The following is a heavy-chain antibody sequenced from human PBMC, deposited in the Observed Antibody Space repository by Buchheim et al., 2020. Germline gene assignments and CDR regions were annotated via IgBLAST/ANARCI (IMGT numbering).Heavy chain of an antibody. CDR1: GGSIRSSSHY. Sequence: QLQLQESGPGLVKPSETLSLTCTVSGGSIRSSSHYWGWIRQPPGKGLEWIGSIYYSGSTYYNPSLKSRVTISVDTSQNPFSLKLRSVTAADTAVYYCARRTQFYYDSWGQGTL. V-gene: IGHV4-39*01. D-gene: IGHD3-10*01. CDR3: ARRTQFYYDS. J-gene: IGHJ4*02. CDR2: IYYSGST.